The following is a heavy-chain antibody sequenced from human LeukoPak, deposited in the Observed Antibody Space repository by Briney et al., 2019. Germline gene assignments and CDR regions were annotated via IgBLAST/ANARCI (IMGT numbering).Heavy chain of an antibody. Sequence: PSETLSLTCTVSGGSINTYYWTWIRQTPGKGLEWIGYIYYSGSTNYNPSLKSRVTISVDMSKNQFSLKLNSVTAADTAVYYCARAHSGSYTTGYHFDSWSRGTLVTVSS. V-gene: IGHV4-59*01. D-gene: IGHD1-26*01. CDR3: ARAHSGSYTTGYHFDS. CDR1: GGSINTYY. CDR2: IYYSGST. J-gene: IGHJ4*02.